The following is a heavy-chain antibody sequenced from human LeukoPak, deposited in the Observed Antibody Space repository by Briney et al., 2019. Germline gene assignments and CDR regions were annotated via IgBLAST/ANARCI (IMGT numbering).Heavy chain of an antibody. CDR3: ARGVYGDYGFDY. CDR2: IYYSGST. D-gene: IGHD4-17*01. V-gene: IGHV4-59*12. CDR1: GESISGFY. J-gene: IGHJ4*02. Sequence: PSETLSLTCTVSGESISGFYWTWIRQPPGKGLEWIGYIYYSGSTNYNPSLKSRVTISVDTSKNQFSLKLSSVTAADTAVYYCARGVYGDYGFDYWGQGTLVTVSS.